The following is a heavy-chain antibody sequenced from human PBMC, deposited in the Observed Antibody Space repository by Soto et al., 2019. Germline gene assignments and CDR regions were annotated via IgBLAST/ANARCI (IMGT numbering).Heavy chain of an antibody. D-gene: IGHD1-26*01. CDR1: GFTFSSYA. CDR3: AKDRVAGAIADRFDS. Sequence: PGGSLRLSCAASGFTFSSYAMNWVRQAPGKGLEWVAVVSDSGRRTDCAESVKGRFTISRDSSKNTVYLEMNTLRAEDTAVYYCAKDRVAGAIADRFDSWGQGTLVTVS. J-gene: IGHJ5*01. V-gene: IGHV3-23*01. CDR2: VSDSGRRT.